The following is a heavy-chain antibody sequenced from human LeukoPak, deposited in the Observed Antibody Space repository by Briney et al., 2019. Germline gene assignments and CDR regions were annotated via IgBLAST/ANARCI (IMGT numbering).Heavy chain of an antibody. CDR3: ARVSSYDYVWGTYRLNYFDY. Sequence: SETLSLTCTVFGGSIRSYYWSWIRQPPGKGLEWIGYIYYSGSTNYNPSLTSRVTISVDTSKNQFSLKLSSVTAADTAVYYCARVSSYDYVWGTYRLNYFDYWGQGALVTVSS. D-gene: IGHD3-16*02. J-gene: IGHJ4*02. CDR2: IYYSGST. V-gene: IGHV4-59*01. CDR1: GGSIRSYY.